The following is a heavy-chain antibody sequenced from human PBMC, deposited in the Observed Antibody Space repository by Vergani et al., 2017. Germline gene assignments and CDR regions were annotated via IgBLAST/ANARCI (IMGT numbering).Heavy chain of an antibody. CDR2: IYYSGST. Sequence: QVQLQESGPGLVKPSETLSLTCTVSGGSISSYYWSWIRQPPGKGLEWIGYIYYSGSTNYNPSLKSRVTISVDTSKNQFSLKLSSVTAADTAVYYCAGGPDTAMVTGFYYMDVWGKGTTVTVSS. D-gene: IGHD5-18*01. CDR3: AGGPDTAMVTGFYYMDV. CDR1: GGSISSYY. V-gene: IGHV4-59*01. J-gene: IGHJ6*03.